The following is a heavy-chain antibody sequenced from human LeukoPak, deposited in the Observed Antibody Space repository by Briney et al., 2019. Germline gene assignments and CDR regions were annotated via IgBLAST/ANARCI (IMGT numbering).Heavy chain of an antibody. J-gene: IGHJ5*02. CDR2: IYYSGST. CDR1: GGSISSSSYY. CDR3: ARDWGYCTNGVCYRTRFDP. D-gene: IGHD2-8*01. Sequence: PSETLSLTCTVSGGSISSSSYYWGWIRQPPGKGLEWIGNIYYSGSTYYNPSLKSRVTISVDTSKNQFSLKLSSETAADTAVYYCARDWGYCTNGVCYRTRFDPWGQGTLVTVSS. V-gene: IGHV4-39*07.